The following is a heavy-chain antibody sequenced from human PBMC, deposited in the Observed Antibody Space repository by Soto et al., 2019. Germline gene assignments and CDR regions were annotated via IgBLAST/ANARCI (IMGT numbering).Heavy chain of an antibody. CDR2: ISYDGSNK. Sequence: QVQLVESGGGVGQPGRSLRLSCAASGFTFSSSGMHWVRQAPGKGPEWVAIISYDGSNKYYADSVEGRFTISRDNSKNTLFLQMNSLRPEDTAVYFCAKDNPTIAYWGQGTLVTVSS. CDR3: AKDNPTIAY. D-gene: IGHD1-1*01. CDR1: GFTFSSSG. J-gene: IGHJ4*02. V-gene: IGHV3-30*18.